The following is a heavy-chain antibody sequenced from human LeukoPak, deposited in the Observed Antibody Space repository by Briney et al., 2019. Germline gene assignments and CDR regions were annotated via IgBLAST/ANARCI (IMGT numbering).Heavy chain of an antibody. V-gene: IGHV1-2*02. J-gene: IGHJ4*02. CDR3: AIGGGGSIAAGWSTTRH. CDR1: GYTFTGYY. Sequence: ASVNVSCKASGYTFTGYYMHWVRQAPGQGLEWMGWINPNSGGTNYAQKFQGRVTMTRDTSISTAYMELSRLRSDDTAVYYCAIGGGGSIAAGWSTTRHWGQGTLVTVSS. CDR2: INPNSGGT. D-gene: IGHD6-13*01.